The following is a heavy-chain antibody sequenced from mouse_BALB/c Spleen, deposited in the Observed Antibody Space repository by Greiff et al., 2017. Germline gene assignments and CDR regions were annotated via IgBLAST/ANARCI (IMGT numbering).Heavy chain of an antibody. J-gene: IGHJ1*01. CDR2: IDPANGNT. V-gene: IGHV14-3*02. CDR1: GFNIKDTY. Sequence: VHVKQSGAELVKPGASVKLSCTASGFNIKDTYMHWVKQRPEQGLEWIGRIDPANGNTKYDPKFQGKATITADTSSNTAYLQLSSLTSEDTAVYYCARRFITTVVDFDVWGAGTTVTVSS. D-gene: IGHD1-1*01. CDR3: ARRFITTVVDFDV.